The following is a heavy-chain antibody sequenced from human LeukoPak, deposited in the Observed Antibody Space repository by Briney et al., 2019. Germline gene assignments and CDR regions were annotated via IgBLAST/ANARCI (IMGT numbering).Heavy chain of an antibody. CDR1: TFTFSTYW. J-gene: IGHJ4*02. Sequence: PGGSLRLSCAASTFTFSTYWMTWVRQAPGKGPEFVAYINQDGSVKNYVDSVKGRFTISRDNAKNSLYLQMNSLRADDTAVYYCARDPGSSSFDYWGQGTLVTVSS. CDR2: INQDGSVK. V-gene: IGHV3-7*01. D-gene: IGHD6-13*01. CDR3: ARDPGSSSFDY.